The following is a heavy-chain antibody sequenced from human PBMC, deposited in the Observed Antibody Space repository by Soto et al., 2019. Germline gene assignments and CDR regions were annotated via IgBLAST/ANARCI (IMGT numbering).Heavy chain of an antibody. CDR2: IYHSGNT. CDR3: ARLQTRGYSYGYSGEGY. Sequence: ASETQSRNCAVSGYSISLGYYWGCIRQPPAKGLEWIGSIYHSGNTYYNPSLKSRVTISVDTSKNQFSLKLSSVTAADTAVYYCARLQTRGYSYGYSGEGYWGQGTLVTVSS. CDR1: GYSISLGYY. V-gene: IGHV4-38-2*01. D-gene: IGHD5-18*01. J-gene: IGHJ4*02.